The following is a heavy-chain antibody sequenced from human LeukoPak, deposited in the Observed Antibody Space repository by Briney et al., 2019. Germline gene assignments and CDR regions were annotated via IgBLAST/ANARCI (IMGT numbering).Heavy chain of an antibody. J-gene: IGHJ4*02. Sequence: GESLRISCKGSGYSFTSYWISWVRQMPGKGLEWMGRIDPSDSYTNYSPSFQGHVTISADKSISTAYLQWSSLKASDTAMYYCAGHSEAGIAAAGTRYWGQGTLVTVSS. CDR2: IDPSDSYT. CDR3: AGHSEAGIAAAGTRY. CDR1: GYSFTSYW. D-gene: IGHD6-13*01. V-gene: IGHV5-10-1*01.